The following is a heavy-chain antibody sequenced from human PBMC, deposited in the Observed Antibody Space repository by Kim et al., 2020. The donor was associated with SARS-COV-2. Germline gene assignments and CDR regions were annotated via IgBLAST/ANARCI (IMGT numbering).Heavy chain of an antibody. CDR3: ARDSALGTAAAGTLYYGMDV. Sequence: SVKVSCKASGGTFSSYTISWVRQAPGQGLEWMGRIIPILGIANYAQKFQGRVTITADKSTSTAYMELSSLRSEDTAVYYCARDSALGTAAAGTLYYGMDVWGQGTTVTVSS. CDR1: GGTFSSYT. J-gene: IGHJ6*02. D-gene: IGHD6-13*01. V-gene: IGHV1-69*04. CDR2: IIPILGIA.